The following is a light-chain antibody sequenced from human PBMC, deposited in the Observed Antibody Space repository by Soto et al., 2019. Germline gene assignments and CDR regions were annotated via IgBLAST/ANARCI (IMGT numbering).Light chain of an antibody. J-gene: IGLJ2*01. CDR3: SSYTNTNTLV. Sequence: QSAMIQPASVSGSPGQSITISCTGTTSDVGGYNHVSWFQQHPGKVPKLMMYDVNNRPSGVSNRFSGSKSGNTASLNISGLQAEDEADYYCSSYTNTNTLVFGGGTKLTVL. V-gene: IGLV2-14*01. CDR1: TSDVGGYNH. CDR2: DVN.